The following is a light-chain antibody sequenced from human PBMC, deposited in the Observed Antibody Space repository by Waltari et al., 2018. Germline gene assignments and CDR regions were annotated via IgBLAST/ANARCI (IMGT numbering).Light chain of an antibody. J-gene: IGLJ1*01. CDR2: DVT. CDR1: SSDIGTYNY. CDR3: CSYAGFYSYYV. V-gene: IGLV2-11*01. Sequence: QSALTQPRSVSGSPGQSVTISCTGTSSDIGTYNYVSWYQHHPGKAPRLMIYDVTKRPSGVPSGFSVSKSGNTASLTISGLQAEDEADYYCCSYAGFYSYYVFGTGTKATVL.